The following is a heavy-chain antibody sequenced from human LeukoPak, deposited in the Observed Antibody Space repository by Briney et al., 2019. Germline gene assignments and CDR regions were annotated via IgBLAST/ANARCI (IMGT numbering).Heavy chain of an antibody. CDR2: INPNRGGT. Sequence: ASVKVSCKASGCTFTGYFMLWVRQAPGQGLEWMGWINPNRGGTNYAQKFQGRVTLTRDTSISTAYMELSRLRSDDTAVYYCARDYGTTMTKGNIGLYWYFDLWGRGTLSTVSS. D-gene: IGHD4-17*01. CDR3: ARDYGTTMTKGNIGLYWYFDL. CDR1: GCTFTGYF. V-gene: IGHV1-2*02. J-gene: IGHJ2*01.